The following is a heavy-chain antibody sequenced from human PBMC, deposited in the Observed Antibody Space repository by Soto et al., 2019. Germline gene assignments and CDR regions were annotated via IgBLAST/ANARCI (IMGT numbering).Heavy chain of an antibody. CDR2: ITHSGST. V-gene: IGHV4-34*01. Sequence: SETLSLTCAVYGESFSGYYWSWIRQPPGKGLEWIGEITHSGSTTYNPSLKSRVTISVDTSKNQLSLKLSSVTAADTAVYYCARGKTYCTGGSCYEQFDYWGQGTPVT. D-gene: IGHD2-15*01. J-gene: IGHJ4*02. CDR3: ARGKTYCTGGSCYEQFDY. CDR1: GESFSGYY.